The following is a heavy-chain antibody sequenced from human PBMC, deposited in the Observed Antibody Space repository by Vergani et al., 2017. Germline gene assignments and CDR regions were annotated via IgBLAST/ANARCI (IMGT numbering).Heavy chain of an antibody. J-gene: IGHJ3*02. CDR3: ARDLQGATDAFDI. CDR1: RFTFSNYA. CDR2: ISYDGRNK. V-gene: IGHV3-30*04. D-gene: IGHD1-26*01. Sequence: QVQLVESGGGVVQSGRSLRLSCAASRFTFSNYAMHWVRQAPGKGLEWVAVISYDGRNKYYADSVKLRFTISRDNSKNTLYLQMNSLRAEDTAVYYCARDLQGATDAFDIWGQGTMVTVSS.